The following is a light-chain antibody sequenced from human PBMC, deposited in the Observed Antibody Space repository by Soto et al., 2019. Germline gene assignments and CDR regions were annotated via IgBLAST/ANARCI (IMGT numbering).Light chain of an antibody. V-gene: IGKV1-39*01. CDR2: AAS. J-gene: IGKJ2*01. Sequence: DIQMTQSPSSLSASIGDRVTITCRASQNINSHLNWYQQKPGKAPKVLIYAASRLQSGVPFRFSGSVSGTEFTLTISSLEPEYCATYYCQQSHITTLFTFGKWTKLEIK. CDR3: QQSHITTLFT. CDR1: QNINSH.